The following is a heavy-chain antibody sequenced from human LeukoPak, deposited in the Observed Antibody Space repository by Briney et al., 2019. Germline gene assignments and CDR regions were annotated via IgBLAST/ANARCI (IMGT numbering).Heavy chain of an antibody. CDR1: GGSISSSNYY. V-gene: IGHV4-39*01. Sequence: PSETLSLTCTVSGGSISSSNYYWGWIRQPPGKGLEWIGSIYYSGSTYYNPSLKSRVTISVDTSKNQFSLKLSSVTAADTAVYYCARQGMRYDILTGPRPYYGMDVWGQGTTVTVSS. CDR2: IYYSGST. D-gene: IGHD3-9*01. J-gene: IGHJ6*02. CDR3: ARQGMRYDILTGPRPYYGMDV.